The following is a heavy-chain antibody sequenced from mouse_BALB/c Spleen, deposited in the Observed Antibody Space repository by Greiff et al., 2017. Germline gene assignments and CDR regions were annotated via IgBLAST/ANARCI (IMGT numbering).Heavy chain of an antibody. D-gene: IGHD2-14*01. CDR2: ISNGGGST. V-gene: IGHV5-12-2*01. J-gene: IGHJ3*01. CDR3: ARRGNRYDVAWFAY. Sequence: EVQRVESGGGLVQPGGSLKLSCAASGFTFSSYTMSWVRQTPEKRLEWVAYISNGGGSTYYPDTVKGRFTISRDNAKNTLYLQMSSLKSEDTAMYYCARRGNRYDVAWFAYWGQGTLVTVSA. CDR1: GFTFSSYT.